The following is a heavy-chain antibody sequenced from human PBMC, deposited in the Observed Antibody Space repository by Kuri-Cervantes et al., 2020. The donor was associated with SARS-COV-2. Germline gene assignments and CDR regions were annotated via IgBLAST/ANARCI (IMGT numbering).Heavy chain of an antibody. V-gene: IGHV4-38-2*01. J-gene: IGHJ4*02. Sequence: SETLSLTCAVSGYSISSGYYWGWIRQPPGKGLEWIGSIYHSGSTYYNPSLKSRVTISVDTSKNQFSLKLSSVTAADTAVYYCARTSHGSALYWGQGTLVTVSS. CDR1: GYSISSGYY. CDR3: ARTSHGSALY. CDR2: IYHSGST. D-gene: IGHD3-10*01.